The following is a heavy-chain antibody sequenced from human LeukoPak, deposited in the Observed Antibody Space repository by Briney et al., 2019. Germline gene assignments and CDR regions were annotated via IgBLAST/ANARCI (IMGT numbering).Heavy chain of an antibody. V-gene: IGHV6-1*01. D-gene: IGHD4-17*01. CDR2: TYYRSKWHN. CDR3: AREAVTTPSFDY. CDR1: GDSVSSNSAA. Sequence: SQTLSLTFAISGDSVSSNSAAWNWIRQSPSRGLEWLGRTYYRSKWHNDYAVSVKSRITINRDTSKNQFSLLLNSVTPEDTAVYSCAREAVTTPSFDYWGQGTLVTVSS. J-gene: IGHJ4*02.